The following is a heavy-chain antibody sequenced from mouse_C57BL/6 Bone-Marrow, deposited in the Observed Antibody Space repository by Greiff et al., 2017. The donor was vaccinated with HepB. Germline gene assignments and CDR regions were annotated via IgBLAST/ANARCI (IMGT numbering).Heavy chain of an antibody. CDR3: ARFPYYYGSSSPFDY. CDR2: IDPANGNT. J-gene: IGHJ2*01. D-gene: IGHD1-1*01. Sequence: EVKLVESVAELVRPGASVKLSCTASGFNIKNTYMHWVKQRPEQGLEWIGRIDPANGNTKYAPKFQGKATITADTSSNTAYLQLSSLTSEDTAIYYCARFPYYYGSSSPFDYWGQGTTLTVSS. CDR1: GFNIKNTY. V-gene: IGHV14-3*01.